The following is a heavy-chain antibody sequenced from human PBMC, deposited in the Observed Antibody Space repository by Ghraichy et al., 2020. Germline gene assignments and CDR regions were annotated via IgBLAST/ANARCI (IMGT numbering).Heavy chain of an antibody. CDR3: ARGRSYSNIDY. V-gene: IGHV4-34*01. CDR2: INHSGST. J-gene: IGHJ4*02. CDR1: GGSFSGYY. Sequence: SQTLSLTCAVYGGSFSGYYWSWIRQPPGKGLEWIGEINHSGSTNYNPSLKSRVTISVDTSKNQFSLKLSSVTAADTAVYYCARGRSYSNIDYWGQGTLVTVSS. D-gene: IGHD4-11*01.